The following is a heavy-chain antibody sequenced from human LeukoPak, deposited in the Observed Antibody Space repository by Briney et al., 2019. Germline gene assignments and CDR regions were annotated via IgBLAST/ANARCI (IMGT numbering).Heavy chain of an antibody. CDR3: ARGYTVTTN. Sequence: SQTLSLTCSVSGGSISSTGYYWSWIRQPAGKGLEWIGRIYSSGSTDYNPSLQSRVTISVDKSKNQFSLSLRSVTAADTAVYYCARGYTVTTNWGQGTLVTVSS. V-gene: IGHV4-61*02. CDR1: GGSISSTGYY. D-gene: IGHD4-17*01. J-gene: IGHJ4*02. CDR2: IYSSGST.